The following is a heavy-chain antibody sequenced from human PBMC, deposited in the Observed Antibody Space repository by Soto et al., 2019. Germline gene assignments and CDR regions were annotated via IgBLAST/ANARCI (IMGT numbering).Heavy chain of an antibody. Sequence: GGSLRLSCAASGFTFSSYAMSWVRQAPGKGLEWVSAISGSGGSTYYADSVKGRFTISRDNSKNTLYLQMNSLRAEDTAVYYCAKDRDLRSWYLGYFDYWGQGTLVTVSS. V-gene: IGHV3-23*01. J-gene: IGHJ4*02. CDR3: AKDRDLRSWYLGYFDY. CDR1: GFTFSSYA. D-gene: IGHD6-13*01. CDR2: ISGSGGST.